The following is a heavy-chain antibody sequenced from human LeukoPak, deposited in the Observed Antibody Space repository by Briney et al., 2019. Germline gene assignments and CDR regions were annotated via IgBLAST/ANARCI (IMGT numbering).Heavy chain of an antibody. D-gene: IGHD3-22*01. J-gene: IGHJ4*02. CDR1: GFTFSDYY. CDR2: ISSSTYT. CDR3: ARGLYDSSGYPDY. V-gene: IGHV3-11*06. Sequence: GGSLRLSCAASGFTFSDYYMSWIRQAPGKGLEGVSYISSSTYTNYADSVKGRFTISRDNAKNSLYLQMNSLRDEDTAVYYCARGLYDSSGYPDYWGQGTLVTVSS.